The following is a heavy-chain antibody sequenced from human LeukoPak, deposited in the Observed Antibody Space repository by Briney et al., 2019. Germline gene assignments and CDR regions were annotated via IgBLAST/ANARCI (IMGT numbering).Heavy chain of an antibody. D-gene: IGHD2-2*01. CDR3: AKGRSRTRDLFDY. J-gene: IGHJ4*02. CDR1: GFTFSSYA. V-gene: IGHV3-23*01. CDR2: SSNSGSST. Sequence: GGSLRLSCAASGFTFSSYAMSWVRQAPGKGLEWVSISSNSGSSTHYAGSVKGRFTISRDNSKDTLYLQMNSLRAEDTAVYYCAKGRSRTRDLFDYWGQGTLVTVSS.